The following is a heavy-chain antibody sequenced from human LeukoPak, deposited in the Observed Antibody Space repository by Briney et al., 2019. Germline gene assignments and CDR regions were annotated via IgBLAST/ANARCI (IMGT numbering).Heavy chain of an antibody. V-gene: IGHV1-18*01. J-gene: IGHJ3*01. Sequence: EASVKVSCKASGYTFTSYGISWVRQAPGQGLEWMGWISAYSGKTNYAQKFQGRVTLTTDTSVSTAYMEPRSLRSDDTAIYYCARDGELPHDGFDLWGQGTMVTVSS. CDR1: GYTFTSYG. CDR2: ISAYSGKT. CDR3: ARDGELPHDGFDL. D-gene: IGHD3-10*01.